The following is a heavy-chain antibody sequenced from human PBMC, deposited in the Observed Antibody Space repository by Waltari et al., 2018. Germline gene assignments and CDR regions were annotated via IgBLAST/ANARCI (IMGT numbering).Heavy chain of an antibody. J-gene: IGHJ6*02. CDR2: IYTSGST. V-gene: IGHV4-4*07. Sequence: QVQLQESGPGLVKPSETLSLTCTVSGGSISSYYWSWIRQPAGKGLEWIGRIYTSGSTNYNPSLKSRVTISVYTSKTQFSLKLSSVTAADTAVYYCARDLAVVPAQYYYGMDVWGQGTTVTVSS. CDR3: ARDLAVVPAQYYYGMDV. CDR1: GGSISSYY. D-gene: IGHD2-2*01.